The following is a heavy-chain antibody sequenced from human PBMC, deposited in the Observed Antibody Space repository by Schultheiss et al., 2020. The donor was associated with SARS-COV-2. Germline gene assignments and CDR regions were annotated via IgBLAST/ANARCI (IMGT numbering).Heavy chain of an antibody. CDR1: GFTFSGYW. V-gene: IGHV3-74*01. Sequence: GGSLRLSCAASGFTFSGYWMHWVRQAPGKGLEWLSRIDNGGSSTIYADSVKGRFTVSRDNAKNTLYLQMNSLRAEDTAVYYCARGRVRGVILDWGQGTLVTVSS. D-gene: IGHD3-10*01. CDR2: IDNGGSST. J-gene: IGHJ4*02. CDR3: ARGRVRGVILD.